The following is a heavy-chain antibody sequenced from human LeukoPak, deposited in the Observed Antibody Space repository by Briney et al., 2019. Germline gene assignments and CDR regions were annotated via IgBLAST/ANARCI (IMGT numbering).Heavy chain of an antibody. V-gene: IGHV4-59*08. CDR2: IYYSGST. CDR3: ARRAEAAAKSMDV. D-gene: IGHD6-13*01. J-gene: IGHJ6*03. Sequence: SETLSLTCTVSGGSISSYYWSWVRQPPGKGLEWIGYIYYSGSTNYNPSLKSRVTISVDTSKNQFSLKLSSVTAADTAVYYCARRAEAAAKSMDVWGKGTTVTVSS. CDR1: GGSISSYY.